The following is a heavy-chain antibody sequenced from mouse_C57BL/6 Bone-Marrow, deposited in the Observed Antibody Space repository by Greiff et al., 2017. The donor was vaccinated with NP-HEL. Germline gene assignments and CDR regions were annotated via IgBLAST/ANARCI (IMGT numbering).Heavy chain of an antibody. CDR2: ISSGSSTI. V-gene: IGHV5-17*01. J-gene: IGHJ4*01. CDR1: GFTFSDYG. D-gene: IGHD2-1*01. CDR3: ARHYYGNYEGMDY. Sequence: VQLKESGGGLVKPGGSLKLSCAASGFTFSDYGMHWVRQAPEKGLEWVAYISSGSSTIYYADTVKGRFTISRDNAKNTLFLQMTSLRSEDTAMYYCARHYYGNYEGMDYWGQGTSVTVSS.